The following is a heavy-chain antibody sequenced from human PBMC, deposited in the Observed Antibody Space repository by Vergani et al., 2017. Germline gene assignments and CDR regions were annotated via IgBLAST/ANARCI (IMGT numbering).Heavy chain of an antibody. V-gene: IGHV4-38-2*02. J-gene: IGHJ5*01. CDR1: GYSISRGFY. CDR2: MFHTGEA. Sequence: QIQLQESGPGLVKPSETLSLTCSVSGYSISRGFYWAWIRQTPEKGLEWIGGMFHTGEASNSPSLQSRVAFSMDTSKNQFSLHLTSVTAADPAVYFCGVSMVRSPRPDNWFDSWGRGTLVTVSS. CDR3: GVSMVRSPRPDNWFDS. D-gene: IGHD3-10*01.